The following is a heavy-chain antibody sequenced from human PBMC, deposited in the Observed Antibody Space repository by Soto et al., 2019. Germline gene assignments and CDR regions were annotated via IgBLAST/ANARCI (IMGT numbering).Heavy chain of an antibody. CDR3: ARHPSDFWFDP. Sequence: SETLSLTCAVSGGSISSGGYSWSWIRQPPGKGLEWIGSIYYSGSTYYNPSLKSRVTVSVDTSKNQFSLKLSSVTAADTAVYYCARHPSDFWFDPWGQGTLVTV. D-gene: IGHD2-21*02. CDR1: GGSISSGGYS. J-gene: IGHJ5*02. V-gene: IGHV4-30-2*03. CDR2: IYYSGST.